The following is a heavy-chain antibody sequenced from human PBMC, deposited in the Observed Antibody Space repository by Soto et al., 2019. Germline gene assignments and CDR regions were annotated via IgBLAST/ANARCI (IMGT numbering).Heavy chain of an antibody. CDR3: AHRPFKDVGYFDY. J-gene: IGHJ4*02. CDR1: GFSLSTNGVG. Sequence: QITLKESGPTLVKPTQPLTLTCTVSGFSLSTNGVGVGWIRQHPGKALEWLAIVYWNDDKRYIPSLENRLTIARDASKNQVVLTKTNMDPVDTATYYCAHRPFKDVGYFDYWGQGTLVTVSS. V-gene: IGHV2-5*01. CDR2: VYWNDDK.